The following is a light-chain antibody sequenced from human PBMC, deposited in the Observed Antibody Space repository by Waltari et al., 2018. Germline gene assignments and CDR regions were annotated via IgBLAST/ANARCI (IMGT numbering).Light chain of an antibody. J-gene: IGLJ3*02. Sequence: QSALTQPASVSGSPGQSITISCPGTSSDVGLYNYVSWYQQHPGKAPKLMIYDVSERPSGVSNRFSGSKSGNTASLTISGLQAEDEADYYCNSYAGSSSWVFGGGTKLTVL. CDR1: SSDVGLYNY. CDR3: NSYAGSSSWV. V-gene: IGLV2-14*01. CDR2: DVS.